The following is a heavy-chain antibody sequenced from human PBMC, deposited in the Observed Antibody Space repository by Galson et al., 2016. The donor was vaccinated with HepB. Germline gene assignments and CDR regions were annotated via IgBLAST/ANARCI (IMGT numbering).Heavy chain of an antibody. J-gene: IGHJ2*01. D-gene: IGHD1-7*01. Sequence: SLRLSCAASGFTFSSYGMHWIRQAPGKGLEWVAVMSHDGSHIFYVDSVKGRFSISRDNSKNTLYLQMNSLRDEDTAVYYCAKEATATTGAKTKRVWYFDLWGRGTLVTVSS. CDR1: GFTFSSYG. CDR2: MSHDGSHI. CDR3: AKEATATTGAKTKRVWYFDL. V-gene: IGHV3-33*05.